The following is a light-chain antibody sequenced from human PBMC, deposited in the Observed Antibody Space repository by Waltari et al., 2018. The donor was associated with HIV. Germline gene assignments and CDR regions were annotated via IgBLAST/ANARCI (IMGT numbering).Light chain of an antibody. Sequence: QSALTQPASVSGSPGQSITISCIGTSNDVGGYNHVSWYKRHPGKAPKLLTNTVTNRPSGVSNRFSGSKSGNTASLAISGLQAEDEADYYCASYRYSTNSYVFGTGTTVTVL. J-gene: IGLJ1*01. CDR1: SNDVGGYNH. V-gene: IGLV2-14*03. CDR2: TVT. CDR3: ASYRYSTNSYV.